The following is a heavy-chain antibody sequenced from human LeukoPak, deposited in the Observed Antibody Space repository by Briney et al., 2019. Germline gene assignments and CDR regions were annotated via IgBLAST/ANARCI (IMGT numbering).Heavy chain of an antibody. J-gene: IGHJ6*03. CDR3: ARVAAAGNYYYYYMDV. CDR1: GGSISSSSYY. Sequence: SETLSLTCTVSGGSISSSSYYWSWIRQPAGKGLEWIGRIYTSGSTNYNPSLKSRVTISVDTSKNQFSLKLSSVTAADTAVYYCARVAAAGNYYYYYMDVWGKGTTVTVSS. D-gene: IGHD6-13*01. V-gene: IGHV4-61*02. CDR2: IYTSGST.